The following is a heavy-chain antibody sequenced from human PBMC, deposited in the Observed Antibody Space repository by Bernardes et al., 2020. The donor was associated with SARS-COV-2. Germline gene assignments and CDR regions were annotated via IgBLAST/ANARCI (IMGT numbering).Heavy chain of an antibody. D-gene: IGHD4-17*01. CDR1: GYTFTGYY. CDR3: AREMTNGYYYYGMDV. CDR2: INPNSGGT. Sequence: ASVKVSCMASGYTFTGYYMHWVRQAPGQGLEWMGWINPNSGGTNYAQKFQGWVTMTRDTSISTAYMELSRLRSDDTAVYYCAREMTNGYYYYGMDVWGQGTTVTVSS. V-gene: IGHV1-2*04. J-gene: IGHJ6*02.